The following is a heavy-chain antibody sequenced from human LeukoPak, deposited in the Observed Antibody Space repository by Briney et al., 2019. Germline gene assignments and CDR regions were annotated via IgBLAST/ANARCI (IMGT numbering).Heavy chain of an antibody. D-gene: IGHD5-24*01. CDR2: IWYDGSNK. CDR1: GFTFSSYG. Sequence: GGSLRLSCAASGFTFSSYGMHWVRQAPGKGLEWVAVIWYDGSNKYYADSVKGRFTISRDNSKNTLYLQMNSLRAEDTAVYYCASEGDSYNSEGAFDYWGQGTLVTVSS. J-gene: IGHJ4*02. CDR3: ASEGDSYNSEGAFDY. V-gene: IGHV3-33*01.